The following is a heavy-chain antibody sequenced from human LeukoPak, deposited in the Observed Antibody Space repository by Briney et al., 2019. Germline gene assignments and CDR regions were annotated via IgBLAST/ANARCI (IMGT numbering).Heavy chain of an antibody. CDR1: GGPISSGGYY. V-gene: IGHV4-31*03. J-gene: IGHJ4*02. CDR3: ARGTFMVRGLFRPTLFDY. D-gene: IGHD3-10*01. CDR2: IYYSGST. Sequence: SETLSLTCTVSGGPISSGGYYWSWIRQRPGKGLEWIGYIYYSGSTYYNPSLKSRVTISVDTSKNQFSLKLSSVPAADTAVYYCARGTFMVRGLFRPTLFDYWGQGTLVTVSS.